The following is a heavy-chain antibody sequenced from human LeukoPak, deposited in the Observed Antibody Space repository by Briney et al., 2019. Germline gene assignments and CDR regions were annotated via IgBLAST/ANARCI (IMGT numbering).Heavy chain of an antibody. J-gene: IGHJ6*03. CDR2: IYTTGST. CDR1: GGSISSGSYY. D-gene: IGHD6-6*01. CDR3: ARDSHYSSSSLYYYYYMNV. Sequence: SETPSLTCTVSGGSISSGSYYWSWIRQPAGKGLEWIGRIYTTGSTNYNPSLKSRLTISVDTSKNQFSLKLNSVTAADTAVYYCARDSHYSSSSLYYYYYMNVWGKGTTVTVSS. V-gene: IGHV4-61*02.